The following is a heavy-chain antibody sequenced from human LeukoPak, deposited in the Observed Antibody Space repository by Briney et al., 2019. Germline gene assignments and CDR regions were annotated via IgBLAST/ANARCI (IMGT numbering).Heavy chain of an antibody. CDR3: ANLVGYYDSSTIQDY. CDR2: ISFDGSEK. D-gene: IGHD3-22*01. V-gene: IGHV3-30*18. CDR1: GFTFRNYG. Sequence: GGSLRLSCAASGFTFRNYGMHWVRQAPGKGLECLAVISFDGSEKDYADSVKGRFTISRDSSKHTLYLQMNSLRADDTAVYYCANLVGYYDSSTIQDYWGQGTLVTVSS. J-gene: IGHJ4*02.